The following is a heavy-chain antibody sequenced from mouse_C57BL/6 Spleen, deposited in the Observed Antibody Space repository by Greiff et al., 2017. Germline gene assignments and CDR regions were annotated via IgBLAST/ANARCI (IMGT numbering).Heavy chain of an antibody. CDR1: GYTFTDYN. D-gene: IGHD1-1*01. CDR3: ARFKGGVLYGSSKGYYFDY. Sequence: EVKLQESGPELVKPGASVKIPCKASGYTFTDYNMDWVKQSHGKSLEWIGDINPNNGGTIYNQKFKGKATLTVDKSSSTAYMELRSLTSEDTAVYYCARFKGGVLYGSSKGYYFDYWGQGTTLTVSS. J-gene: IGHJ2*01. V-gene: IGHV1-18*01. CDR2: INPNNGGT.